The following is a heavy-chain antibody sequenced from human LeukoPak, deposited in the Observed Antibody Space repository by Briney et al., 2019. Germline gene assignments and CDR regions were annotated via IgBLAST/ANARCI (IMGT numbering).Heavy chain of an antibody. J-gene: IGHJ4*02. V-gene: IGHV1-69*05. CDR2: IIPIFGTA. CDR1: GGTFSSYA. CDR3: ARVVAAVAGTHFDY. Sequence: SVKVSCKASGGTFSSYAISWVRQAPGQGLEWMGGIIPIFGTANYAQKFQGRVTITTDESTSTAYMELRSLRSDDTAVYYCARVVAAVAGTHFDYWGQGTLVTVSS. D-gene: IGHD6-19*01.